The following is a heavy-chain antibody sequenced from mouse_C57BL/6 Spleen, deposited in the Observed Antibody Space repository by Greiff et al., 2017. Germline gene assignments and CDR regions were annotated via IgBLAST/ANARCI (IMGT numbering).Heavy chain of an antibody. CDR3: ARSRDYGSRDWYFDV. CDR2: IDPSDSET. CDR1: GYTFTSYW. Sequence: QVQLQQPGAELVRPGSSVKLSCKASGYTFTSYWMHWVKQRPIQGLEWIGNIDPSDSETHYNQKFKDKATLTVDKSSSTAYMQLSSLTSEDSAVYDCARSRDYGSRDWYFDVWGTGTTVTVSS. J-gene: IGHJ1*03. V-gene: IGHV1-52*01. D-gene: IGHD1-1*01.